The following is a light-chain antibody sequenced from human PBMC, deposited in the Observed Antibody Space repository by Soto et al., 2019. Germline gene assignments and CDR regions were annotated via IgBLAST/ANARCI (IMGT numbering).Light chain of an antibody. CDR1: QNIGTY. Sequence: EIVLTQSPATLSLSAGERATLSCRASQNIGTYLDWYQQKPGQSPRLLIVDASSRATGTPARFSGSGSGTDFTLPISSLEPEDFALYHCLQRSAWPLTFGPGTKVDLK. CDR3: LQRSAWPLT. V-gene: IGKV3-11*01. CDR2: DAS. J-gene: IGKJ3*01.